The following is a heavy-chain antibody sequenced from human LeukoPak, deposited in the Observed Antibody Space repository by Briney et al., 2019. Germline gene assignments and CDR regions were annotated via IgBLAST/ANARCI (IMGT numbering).Heavy chain of an antibody. D-gene: IGHD4-23*01. Sequence: GGSLRLSCAASGFTFRDYWMHWVRQAPGKGLVWVSRLHSDGSNTTYADSVKGRFTISRDNSKNTLYLQMNSLRAEDTAVYYCARDPGYGGNSDYWGQGTLVTVSS. CDR3: ARDPGYGGNSDY. CDR1: GFTFRDYW. V-gene: IGHV3-74*01. J-gene: IGHJ4*02. CDR2: LHSDGSNT.